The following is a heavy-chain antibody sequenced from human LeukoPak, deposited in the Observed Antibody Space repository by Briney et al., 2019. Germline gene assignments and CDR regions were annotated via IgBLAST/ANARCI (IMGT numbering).Heavy chain of an antibody. D-gene: IGHD3-22*01. CDR3: TRGSIAYYYMDV. CDR1: GGSISSYY. V-gene: IGHV4-59*01. J-gene: IGHJ6*03. Sequence: SETLSLTCTVSGGSISSYYWSWIRRPPGKGLEWIGNIYYSGSTNYNPSLKSRVTISVDTSRNQFSLKLSSVTAADTAVYYCTRGSIAYYYMDVWGKGTTVTISS. CDR2: IYYSGST.